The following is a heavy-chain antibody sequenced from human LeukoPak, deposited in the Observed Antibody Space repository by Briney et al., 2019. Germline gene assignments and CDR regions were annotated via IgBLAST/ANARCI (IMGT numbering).Heavy chain of an antibody. CDR1: GFTFSDYY. D-gene: IGHD1-26*01. Sequence: GGSLRLSCAASGFTFSDYYMSWIRQAPGKGLEWLSYISGSDGDIHYADSVKGRFTISRDNAKNSLYPQMNSLRAEDTAMYYCARDIRAVGVTLYFDYWGQGSLVTVSS. CDR3: ARDIRAVGVTLYFDY. CDR2: ISGSDGDI. J-gene: IGHJ4*02. V-gene: IGHV3-11*01.